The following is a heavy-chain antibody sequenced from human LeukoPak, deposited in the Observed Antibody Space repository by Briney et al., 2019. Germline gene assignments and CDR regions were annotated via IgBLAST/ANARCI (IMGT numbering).Heavy chain of an antibody. CDR3: ARGPVRDYSNY. D-gene: IGHD4-11*01. CDR1: GVSISSGGYY. Sequence: PSETLSLTCTVSGVSISSGGYYWSWIRQHPGKGLEWIGYIYYSGSTYYNPSLKSRLTISLDTPSNQFSLKLNSVTAADTAVCYCARGPVRDYSNYWGQGTLVTVSS. V-gene: IGHV4-31*03. J-gene: IGHJ4*02. CDR2: IYYSGST.